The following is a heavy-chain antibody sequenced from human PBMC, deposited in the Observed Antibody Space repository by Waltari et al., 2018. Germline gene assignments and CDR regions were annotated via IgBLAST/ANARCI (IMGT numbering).Heavy chain of an antibody. D-gene: IGHD5-18*01. CDR2: INVDGSSI. CDR1: GFSFRDYW. Sequence: EVQLVEAGGDIVQPGGSLRLSCVASGFSFRDYWMHWVRQVPGKGLGGVSRINVDGSSISYADSVKGRFTISRDNTKNTLYLQLNSLRAEDTAVYYCARKGGRGYTYGPFYYDSWGQGTLVTVSS. V-gene: IGHV3-74*01. CDR3: ARKGGRGYTYGPFYYDS. J-gene: IGHJ4*02.